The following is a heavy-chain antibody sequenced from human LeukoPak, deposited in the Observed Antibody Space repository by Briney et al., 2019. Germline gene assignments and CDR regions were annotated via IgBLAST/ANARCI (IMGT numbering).Heavy chain of an antibody. Sequence: SQTLSLTCTVSGGSISSGDYYWSWIRQPPGKGLEWIGYIYYSGTTNYNPSLKSRVTISVDTSKNRFSLRLNSVTAADTAVYYCARLNSHQLRPRFDYWGQGTLVTVSS. CDR3: ARLNSHQLRPRFDY. D-gene: IGHD2-2*01. J-gene: IGHJ4*02. CDR1: GGSISSGDYY. CDR2: IYYSGTT. V-gene: IGHV4-30-4*08.